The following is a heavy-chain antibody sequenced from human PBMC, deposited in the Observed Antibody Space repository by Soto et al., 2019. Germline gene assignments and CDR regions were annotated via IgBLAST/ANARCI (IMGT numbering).Heavy chain of an antibody. CDR2: IIPILGIA. CDR3: ARGGYNVWRWFEP. CDR1: GGTFSSYT. V-gene: IGHV1-69*02. D-gene: IGHD5-12*01. J-gene: IGHJ5*02. Sequence: SVKVSCKASGGTFSSYTISWVRQAPGQGLEWMGRIIPILGIANYAQKFQGRVTITADKSTSTAYMELSSLRSEDTAVYYCARGGYNVWRWFEPWGQGTLVTVSS.